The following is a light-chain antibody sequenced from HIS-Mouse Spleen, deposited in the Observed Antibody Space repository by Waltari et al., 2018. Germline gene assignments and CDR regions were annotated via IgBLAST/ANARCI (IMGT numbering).Light chain of an antibody. V-gene: IGLV2-8*01. CDR2: EVS. CDR1: SSDVGGYNY. Sequence: QSALTQPPSASGSPGQSVTISCPGTSSDVGGYNYVSWYQQHPAKAPKRMIYEVSKRPSGVPDRFSGSKSGNAASLTVSGLQAEDEADYYCSSYAGSNNSLYVFGTGTKVTVL. CDR3: SSYAGSNNSLYV. J-gene: IGLJ1*01.